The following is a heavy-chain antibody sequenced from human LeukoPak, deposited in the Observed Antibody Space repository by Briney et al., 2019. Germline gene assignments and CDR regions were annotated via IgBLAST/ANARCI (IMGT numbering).Heavy chain of an antibody. V-gene: IGHV3-30*02. CDR1: GFTFSSYG. CDR2: IPYDGTNK. J-gene: IGHJ5*02. D-gene: IGHD3-10*01. CDR3: AKAPPRGDWFDP. Sequence: GGSLRLSCAASGFTFSSYGMHWVRQAPGKGLEWVAFIPYDGTNKYYADSVKGRFTISRDNSKNTLYLQMNSLRAEDTALYYCAKAPPRGDWFDPWGQGTLVTVSS.